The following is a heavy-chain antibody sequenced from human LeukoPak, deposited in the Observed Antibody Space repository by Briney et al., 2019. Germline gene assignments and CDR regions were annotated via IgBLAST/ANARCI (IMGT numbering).Heavy chain of an antibody. J-gene: IGHJ3*02. D-gene: IGHD4-17*01. CDR3: ARGRGDYGDAFDI. CDR1: GFTFSSYA. CDR2: ISGSGGST. Sequence: QSGGSLRLSCAASGFTFSSYAMSWVRQAPGKGLEWVSAISGSGGSTYYADSVKGRFTISRDNSKNTLYLQMNSLRAEDTAVYYCARGRGDYGDAFDIWGQGTMVTVSS. V-gene: IGHV3-23*01.